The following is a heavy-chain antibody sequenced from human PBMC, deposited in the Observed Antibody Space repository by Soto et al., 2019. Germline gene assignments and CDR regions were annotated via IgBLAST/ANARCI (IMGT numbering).Heavy chain of an antibody. CDR2: FDPEDGET. D-gene: IGHD2-2*01. CDR3: ARASIPRICSSTSCYDLPPWFDP. CDR1: GYTLTELS. J-gene: IGHJ5*02. V-gene: IGHV1-24*01. Sequence: ASVKVSCKVSGYTLTELSMHWVRQAPGKGLEWMGGFDPEDGETIYAQKFQGRVTMTEDTSTDTAYMELSSLRSEDTAVYYCARASIPRICSSTSCYDLPPWFDPWGQGTLVTVSS.